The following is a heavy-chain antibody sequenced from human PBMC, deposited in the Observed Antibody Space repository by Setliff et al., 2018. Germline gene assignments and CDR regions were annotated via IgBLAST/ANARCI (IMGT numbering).Heavy chain of an antibody. CDR1: GFTVSSNY. CDR2: IYSGGST. V-gene: IGHV3-66*01. CDR3: ARERYFWSGYHN. J-gene: IGHJ4*02. D-gene: IGHD3-3*01. Sequence: GGSLRLSCAASGFTVSSNYMSWVRQAPGKGLEWVSVIYSGGSTYYADSVKGRFTISRDNSKNTLYLQMNSLRVEDTAVYYCARERYFWSGYHNWGQGTLVTVSS.